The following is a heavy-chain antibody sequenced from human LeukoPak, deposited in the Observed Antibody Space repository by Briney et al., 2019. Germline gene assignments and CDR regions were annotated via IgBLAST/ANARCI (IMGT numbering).Heavy chain of an antibody. CDR1: GFTFDDYA. CDR2: ISWNSGTI. J-gene: IGHJ3*02. CDR3: LRESFAFDI. D-gene: IGHD3-16*01. Sequence: GSSLRLSCAASGFTFDDYAMHWVRQAPGKGLEWVSGISWNSGTIDYADSVKGRFTMSRDHAKNSPYLQMNSLRAEDTALYYCLRESFAFDIWGQGTMVRVS. V-gene: IGHV3-9*01.